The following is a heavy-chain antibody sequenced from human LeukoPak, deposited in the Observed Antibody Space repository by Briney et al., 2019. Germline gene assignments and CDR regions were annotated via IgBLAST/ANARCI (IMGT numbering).Heavy chain of an antibody. CDR3: ARDGGGYDFPQGTYYYYYYGMDV. V-gene: IGHV4-59*12. CDR1: GGSIGTYY. CDR2: IYYSGST. J-gene: IGHJ6*02. Sequence: TSETLSLTCTVSGGSIGTYYWSWIRQPPGKGLEWIGYIYYSGSTNYNPSLKSRVTMSVDTSKNQFSLKLSSVTAVDTAVYYCARDGGGYDFPQGTYYYYYYGMDVWGQGTTVTVSS. D-gene: IGHD5-12*01.